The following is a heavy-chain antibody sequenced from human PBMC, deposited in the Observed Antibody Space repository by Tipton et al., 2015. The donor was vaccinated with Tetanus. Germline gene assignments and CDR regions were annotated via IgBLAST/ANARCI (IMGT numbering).Heavy chain of an antibody. CDR2: IYSGGSST. V-gene: IGHV3-23*03. J-gene: IGHJ4*02. CDR3: AKPDSSGYYSYFDY. CDR1: GFTFSSYA. Sequence: SLRLSCAASGFTFSSYAMSWVRQAPGKGLEWVSVIYSGGSSTYYADSVKGRFTISRDNSKNTLYLQMNSLRAEDTAVYYCAKPDSSGYYSYFDYWGQGTLVTVSS. D-gene: IGHD3-22*01.